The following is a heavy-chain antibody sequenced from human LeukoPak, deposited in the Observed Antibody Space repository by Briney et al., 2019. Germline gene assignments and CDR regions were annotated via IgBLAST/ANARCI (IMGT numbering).Heavy chain of an antibody. CDR2: IGSSSSYI. CDR1: GFTFSSYS. J-gene: IGHJ4*02. D-gene: IGHD5-18*01. Sequence: PGGSLRLSCAASGFTFSSYSMNWVRQAPGKGLEWVSSIGSSSSYIYYADSVKGRFTISRDNAKNSLYLQMNSLRAEDTAVYYCARGGYSYGTLDYWGQGTLVTVSS. CDR3: ARGGYSYGTLDY. V-gene: IGHV3-21*01.